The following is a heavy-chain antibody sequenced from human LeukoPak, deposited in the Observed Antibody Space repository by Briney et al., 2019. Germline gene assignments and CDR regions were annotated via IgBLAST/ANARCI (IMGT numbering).Heavy chain of an antibody. CDR1: GGSISSYY. J-gene: IGHJ6*03. Sequence: SETLSLTCTVSGGSISSYYWSWIRQPPGKGLEWIGYIYYSGSTNYNPSLKSRVTISVDTSKNQFSLKLSSVTAADTAVYYCARDQEDYYDSSGYPVAYYYYMDVWGKGTTVTISS. CDR3: ARDQEDYYDSSGYPVAYYYYMDV. D-gene: IGHD3-22*01. CDR2: IYYSGST. V-gene: IGHV4-59*12.